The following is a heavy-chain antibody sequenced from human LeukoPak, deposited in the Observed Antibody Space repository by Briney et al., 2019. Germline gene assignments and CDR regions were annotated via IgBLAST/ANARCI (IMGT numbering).Heavy chain of an antibody. V-gene: IGHV3-48*03. Sequence: GGSLRLSCAASGFTFSSYEMNWFRQAPGKGLEWVSYISSSGNTIYYADSVKGRFTISRDNAKNSLYLQMNSLRAEDTAVYYCARGGGYYGSGSLHYYYYGMDVWGQGTTVTVSS. CDR3: ARGGGYYGSGSLHYYYYGMDV. CDR2: ISSSGNTI. D-gene: IGHD3-10*01. J-gene: IGHJ6*02. CDR1: GFTFSSYE.